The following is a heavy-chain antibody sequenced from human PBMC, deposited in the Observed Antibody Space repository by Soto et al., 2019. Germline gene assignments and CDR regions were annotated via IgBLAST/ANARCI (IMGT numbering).Heavy chain of an antibody. V-gene: IGHV4-30-4*01. CDR3: ATQRWYYDSSGYYYYYGMDV. D-gene: IGHD3-22*01. Sequence: SETLSLTCTVSGGSISSGDYYWSWIRQPPGKGLEWIGYIYYSGSTYYNPSLKSRVTISVDTSKNQFSLKLSSVTAADTAVYYCATQRWYYDSSGYYYYYGMDVWGQGTTVTVSS. CDR1: GGSISSGDYY. J-gene: IGHJ6*02. CDR2: IYYSGST.